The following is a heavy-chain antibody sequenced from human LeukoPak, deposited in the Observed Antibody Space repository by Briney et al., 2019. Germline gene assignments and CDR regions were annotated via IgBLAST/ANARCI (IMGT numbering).Heavy chain of an antibody. J-gene: IGHJ6*02. V-gene: IGHV1-69*04. Sequence: SVKVSCKASGGTFSSYAISWVRQAPGQGLEWMGRIIPILGIANYAQKFQGRVTITADKSTSTAYMELSSLRSEDTAVYYCARDRLRLGELSPSNYYYYYGMDVWGQGTTVTVSS. CDR1: GGTFSSYA. D-gene: IGHD3-16*02. CDR2: IIPILGIA. CDR3: ARDRLRLGELSPSNYYYYYGMDV.